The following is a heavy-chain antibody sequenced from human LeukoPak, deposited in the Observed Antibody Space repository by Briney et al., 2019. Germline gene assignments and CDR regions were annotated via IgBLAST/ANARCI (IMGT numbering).Heavy chain of an antibody. J-gene: IGHJ4*02. V-gene: IGHV4-59*08. CDR1: GGSISSYY. CDR2: IYYSGSTNYNPYSGRT. CDR3: ARLSRGAAAGNDY. Sequence: PSETLSLTCSVSGGSISSYYWSWIRQPPGKGLEWIGYIYYSGSTNYNPYSGRTNYNPSLKSRVTISVDASKNQFSLQLFSVTAADTAVYYCARLSRGAAAGNDYWGQGTLVTVSS. D-gene: IGHD6-13*01.